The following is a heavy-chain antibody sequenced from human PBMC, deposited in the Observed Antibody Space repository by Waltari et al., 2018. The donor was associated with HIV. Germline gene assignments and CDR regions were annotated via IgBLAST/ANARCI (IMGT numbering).Heavy chain of an antibody. CDR1: GFTISALY. V-gene: IGHV3-21*01. Sequence: EVQLVASGGGLVKPGGSLITSCPASGFTISALYMTWVRQAPGKGLEWVSSISGGSSFLSYADSMKGRFTISRDNAKSSLFLQMNSLRAEDTAVYFCARVNYQYAMDVWGQGTTVTVSS. CDR2: ISGGSSFL. CDR3: ARVNYQYAMDV. J-gene: IGHJ6*02.